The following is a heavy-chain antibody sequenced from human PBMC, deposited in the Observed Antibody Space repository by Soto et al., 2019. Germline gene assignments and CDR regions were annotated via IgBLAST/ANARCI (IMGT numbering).Heavy chain of an antibody. CDR3: AKNGSITIFAYYFDY. J-gene: IGHJ4*02. V-gene: IGHV3-23*01. CDR1: GFTFSSYA. Sequence: HPGGSLRLSCAASGFTFSSYAMSWVRQAPGKGLEWVSAISGSGGSTYYADSVKGRFTISRDNSKNTLYLQMNSLRAEDTAVYYCAKNGSITIFAYYFDYWGQGTLATVSS. D-gene: IGHD3-3*01. CDR2: ISGSGGST.